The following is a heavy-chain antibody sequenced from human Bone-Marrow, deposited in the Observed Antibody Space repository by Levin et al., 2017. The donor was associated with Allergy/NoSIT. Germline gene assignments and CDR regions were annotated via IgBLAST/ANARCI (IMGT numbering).Heavy chain of an antibody. Sequence: SQTLSLTCTVSGGSISSSSYRWGWIRQPPGTGLEWMGSIYNGGGNTLYNPSLRSRVTISVDTSKNQFSLELRSVTAADTAVYYCASYVSGKWTLDYWGQGTLVTVSS. V-gene: IGHV4-39*01. D-gene: IGHD3-10*01. J-gene: IGHJ4*02. CDR1: GGSISSSSYR. CDR2: IYNGGGNT. CDR3: ASYVSGKWTLDY.